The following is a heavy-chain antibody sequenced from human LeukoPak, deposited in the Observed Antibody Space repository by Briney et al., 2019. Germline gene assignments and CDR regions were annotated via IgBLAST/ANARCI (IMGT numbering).Heavy chain of an antibody. CDR1: GGSFSGYY. V-gene: IGHV4-59*01. Sequence: SETLSLTCAVYGGSFSGYYWNWIRQPPGKGLEWIGYLYYSGSTNYNPSLKSRVTISVDTSKNQCSLNLSSVTAADTAVYYCARGWGYFDDWGQGTLVTVSS. CDR3: ARGWGYFDD. D-gene: IGHD6-19*01. CDR2: LYYSGST. J-gene: IGHJ4*02.